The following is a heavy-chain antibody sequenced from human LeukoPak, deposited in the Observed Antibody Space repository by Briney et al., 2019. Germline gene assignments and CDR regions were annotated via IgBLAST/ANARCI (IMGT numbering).Heavy chain of an antibody. V-gene: IGHV4-38-2*01. Sequence: SETLSLTCAVSGYSISSGYYWGWTRQPPGKGLEWIGSMYHSGSTYYNPSLKSRVSISVDTSKNQFSLKLSSVTAADTAVYYCARSRQGWWLLDYWGQGTLVTVSS. CDR2: MYHSGST. CDR1: GYSISSGYY. CDR3: ARSRQGWWLLDY. D-gene: IGHD5-12*01. J-gene: IGHJ4*02.